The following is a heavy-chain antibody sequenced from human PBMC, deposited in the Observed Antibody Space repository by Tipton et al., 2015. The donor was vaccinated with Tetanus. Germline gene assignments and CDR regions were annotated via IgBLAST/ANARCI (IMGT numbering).Heavy chain of an antibody. Sequence: SLRLSCAASGFTFNNYWLSWVRQAPGKGLEWVANIKADGSEKYYVDSVKGRFTISRDNAKNTLFLQMSSLRAEDTAVYYCAKMGQGYFASWGQGTLVTVSP. J-gene: IGHJ4*02. D-gene: IGHD1-26*01. CDR2: IKADGSEK. CDR1: GFTFNNYW. V-gene: IGHV3-7*03. CDR3: AKMGQGYFAS.